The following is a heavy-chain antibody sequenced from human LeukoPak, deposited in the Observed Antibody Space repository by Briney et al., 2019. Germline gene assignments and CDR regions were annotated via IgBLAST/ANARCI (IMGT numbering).Heavy chain of an antibody. J-gene: IGHJ6*02. Sequence: GASVTVSCKASGGTFSSYAISWVRQAPGQGLEWMGGIIPIFGTANYAQKFQGRVTITADESTSTAYMELSSLRSEDTAVYYCAREFVVVVAANPRNYYYYYGMDVWGQGTTVTVSS. CDR2: IIPIFGTA. CDR3: AREFVVVVAANPRNYYYYYGMDV. D-gene: IGHD2-15*01. V-gene: IGHV1-69*01. CDR1: GGTFSSYA.